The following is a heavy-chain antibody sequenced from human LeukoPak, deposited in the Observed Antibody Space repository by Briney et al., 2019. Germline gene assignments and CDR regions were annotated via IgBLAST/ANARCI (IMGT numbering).Heavy chain of an antibody. CDR2: IYYSGST. Sequence: SETLSLTCTVSGGSISSGGCSWSWIRQHPGKGLEWIGYIYYSGSTYYNPSLKSRVTISVDTSKNQFSLKLSSVTAADTAVYHCARVEATVTAYNSAFDIWGQGTMVTVSS. CDR3: ARVEATVTAYNSAFDI. V-gene: IGHV4-31*03. CDR1: GGSISSGGCS. D-gene: IGHD4-17*01. J-gene: IGHJ3*02.